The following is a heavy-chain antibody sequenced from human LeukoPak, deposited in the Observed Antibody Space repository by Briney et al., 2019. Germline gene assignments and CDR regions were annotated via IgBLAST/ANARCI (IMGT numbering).Heavy chain of an antibody. V-gene: IGHV4-59*08. CDR1: GGSISSYF. CDR2: IYYSGST. J-gene: IGHJ5*02. Sequence: PSETLSLTCTVSGGSISSYFWSWIRQPPGKGLEWIGYIYYSGSTNYNPSLKSRVTISVDTSKNQFSLKLSSVTAADTAVYYCARWNSSSWLQYNWFDPWGQGTLVTVSS. CDR3: ARWNSSSWLQYNWFDP. D-gene: IGHD6-13*01.